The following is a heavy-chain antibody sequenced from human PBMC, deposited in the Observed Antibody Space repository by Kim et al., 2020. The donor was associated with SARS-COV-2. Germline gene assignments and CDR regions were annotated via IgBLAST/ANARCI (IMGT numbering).Heavy chain of an antibody. CDR2: IHNNDRT. J-gene: IGHJ4*02. CDR1: GFAVSTEY. Sequence: GGSLRLSCAASGFAVSTEYMIWVRQAPGKGLEWVSIIHNNDRTHYADSVRGRFTISRDNSRNTLYLQMNSLRVEDTAVYYCAKVDYWGQGTLVTVSS. V-gene: IGHV3-53*01. CDR3: AKVDY.